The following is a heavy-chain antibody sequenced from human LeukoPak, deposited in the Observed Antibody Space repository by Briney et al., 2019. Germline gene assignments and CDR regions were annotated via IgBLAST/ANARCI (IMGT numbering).Heavy chain of an antibody. D-gene: IGHD5-24*01. CDR1: GGSFSGYY. Sequence: SETLSLTCAVYGGSFSGYYWSWIRQPPGKGLEWIGEINHSGSTNYNPSLKSRVTISVDTSKNQFSLKLSSVTAADTAVYYCARRGKRRPRDGAFDIWGQGTMVTVSS. CDR2: INHSGST. J-gene: IGHJ3*02. V-gene: IGHV4-34*01. CDR3: ARRGKRRPRDGAFDI.